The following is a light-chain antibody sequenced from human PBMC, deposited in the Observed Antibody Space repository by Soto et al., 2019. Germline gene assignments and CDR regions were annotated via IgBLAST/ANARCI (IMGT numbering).Light chain of an antibody. V-gene: IGKV4-1*01. CDR3: QQYYSTTWT. Sequence: DIVMTQSPDSLAVSLGARATINCKSSHSVLHSSNNKNYLAWFQQKPGHPPKLLIYCASTRDSGVPHRFSGSGSGTDFNLTISSLQAEDVAVYYCQQYYSTTWTFGHGTKVEIK. J-gene: IGKJ1*01. CDR2: CAS. CDR1: HSVLHSSNNKNY.